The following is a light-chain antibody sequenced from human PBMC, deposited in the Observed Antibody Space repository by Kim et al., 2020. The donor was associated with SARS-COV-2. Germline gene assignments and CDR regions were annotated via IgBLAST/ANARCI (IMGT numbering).Light chain of an antibody. CDR3: ERCYIIPCT. CDR2: WAS. Sequence: DIVMTQSPACLAVSLGERATINYKSSQTVLSSSNNKNNLVWYQQKPGQPPKLLIYWASSPESGVPDRFSGRGSGTEFTLTISSLQAEDVAVYFCERCYIIPCTFGGGTTVDIQ. J-gene: IGKJ4*01. V-gene: IGKV4-1*01. CDR1: QTVLSSSNNKNN.